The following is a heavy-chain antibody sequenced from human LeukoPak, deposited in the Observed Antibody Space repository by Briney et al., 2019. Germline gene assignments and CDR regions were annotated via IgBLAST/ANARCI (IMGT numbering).Heavy chain of an antibody. D-gene: IGHD2-8*01. CDR1: GGTFSSYA. CDR3: ARSPQYCTNGVCLPSNWFDP. V-gene: IGHV1-69*01. J-gene: IGHJ5*02. Sequence: SVTVSCTASGGTFSSYAIGWVRQAPGQGLEWMGGVIPIFGTANYAQKFQGRVTITADESTSTAYMELSSLRSEDTAVYYCARSPQYCTNGVCLPSNWFDPWGQGTLVTVSS. CDR2: VIPIFGTA.